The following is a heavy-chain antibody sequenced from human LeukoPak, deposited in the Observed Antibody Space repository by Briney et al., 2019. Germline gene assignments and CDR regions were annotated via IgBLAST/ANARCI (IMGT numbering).Heavy chain of an antibody. CDR1: GGSFSGYY. CDR2: INHSGST. Sequence: SETLSLTCAVYGGSFSGYYWSWIRQPPGKGLEWIGEINHSGSTNYNPSLKSRVTISVDTSKNQFSLKLSSVTAADTAMYYCARDPSNSGSGDYYFWGQGTLVTVSS. D-gene: IGHD3-22*01. V-gene: IGHV4-34*01. CDR3: ARDPSNSGSGDYYF. J-gene: IGHJ4*02.